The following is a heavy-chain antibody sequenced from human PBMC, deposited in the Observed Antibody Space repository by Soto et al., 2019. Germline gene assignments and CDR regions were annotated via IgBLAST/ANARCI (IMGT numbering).Heavy chain of an antibody. V-gene: IGHV4-4*07. Sequence: QVHLQESGPGLVKPSETLSLTCTVSGGAINSYYWTWIRQPAGKGLEWIGRIYSSGSTKYNPSLQTPVTMSLDTSKNQFSLRLTSVTAADTAVYYCARGQRFSDWFDPWGQGTLVTVSS. CDR3: ARGQRFSDWFDP. D-gene: IGHD3-3*01. CDR2: IYSSGST. CDR1: GGAINSYY. J-gene: IGHJ5*02.